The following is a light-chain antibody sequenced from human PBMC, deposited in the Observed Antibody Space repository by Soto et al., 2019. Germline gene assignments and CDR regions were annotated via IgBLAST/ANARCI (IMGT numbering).Light chain of an antibody. J-gene: IGLJ3*02. Sequence: QSALTQPASVSGSPGQSITISCTGTSSDVGGYNYVSWYQQHPGKAPKLMIYYVSNRPSGVSNRFSGSKSGNTASLTLPGSQDADEADYYCSSYTSSSTRVFGGWTKLTVL. CDR3: SSYTSSSTRV. V-gene: IGLV2-14*01. CDR2: YVS. CDR1: SSDVGGYNY.